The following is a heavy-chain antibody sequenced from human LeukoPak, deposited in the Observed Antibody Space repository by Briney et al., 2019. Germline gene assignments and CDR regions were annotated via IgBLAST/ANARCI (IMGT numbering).Heavy chain of an antibody. Sequence: ASVKVSCKASGYTFTGYYMHWVRQAPGRGLEWMGWINPNSGGTNYAQKFQGRVTMTRDTSTSTAYMELSRLRSDDTAVYYCARDKGTYYYDSSGLNAFDIWGQGTMVTVSS. V-gene: IGHV1-2*02. J-gene: IGHJ3*02. CDR2: INPNSGGT. D-gene: IGHD3-22*01. CDR3: ARDKGTYYYDSSGLNAFDI. CDR1: GYTFTGYY.